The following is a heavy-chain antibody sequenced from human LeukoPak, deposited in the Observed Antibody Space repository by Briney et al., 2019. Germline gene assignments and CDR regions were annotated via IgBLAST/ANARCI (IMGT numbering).Heavy chain of an antibody. Sequence: GGSLRLSCAASGFTFSSYAMSWVRQAPGKGLEWVSAISGSGGSTYYADSVKGRFTISRDNSKNTLYLQMNSLRAEDTAVYYCAKDGSPWGVRPLYFDYWGQGTLVTVSS. J-gene: IGHJ4*02. D-gene: IGHD3-10*01. V-gene: IGHV3-23*01. CDR3: AKDGSPWGVRPLYFDY. CDR1: GFTFSSYA. CDR2: ISGSGGST.